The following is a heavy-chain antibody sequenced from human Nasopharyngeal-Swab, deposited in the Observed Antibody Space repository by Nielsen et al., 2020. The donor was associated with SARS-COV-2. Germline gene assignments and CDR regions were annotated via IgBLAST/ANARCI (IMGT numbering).Heavy chain of an antibody. J-gene: IGHJ6*02. CDR3: ASGPFGPGDSHYYHGLDV. Sequence: SETLSLTCTVSGDSIRSTTFYWGWIRQPPGKGLEWIGSIHNSGTPYYIPSLKSRVTISVDTSKNQFSLKMRSVTAADTAVYYCASGPFGPGDSHYYHGLDVWGQGTTVTVSS. CDR2: IHNSGTP. D-gene: IGHD3/OR15-3a*01. V-gene: IGHV4-39*07. CDR1: GDSIRSTTFY.